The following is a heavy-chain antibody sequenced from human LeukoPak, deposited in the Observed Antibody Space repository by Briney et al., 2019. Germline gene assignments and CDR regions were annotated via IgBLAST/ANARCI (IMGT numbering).Heavy chain of an antibody. D-gene: IGHD3-22*01. J-gene: IGHJ4*02. CDR1: GFTFRCYG. CDR2: ISYDVGKK. Sequence: GGSLRLFCAASGFTFRCYGMHWVRQAPGKGLAWVAGISYDVGKKYYADSVKGRFTTSRDNSKKPLYLQMNSLRAEDTAVYYIAKDDFYVTSGYRGWGQGSLVTVSS. CDR3: AKDDFYVTSGYRG. V-gene: IGHV3-30*18.